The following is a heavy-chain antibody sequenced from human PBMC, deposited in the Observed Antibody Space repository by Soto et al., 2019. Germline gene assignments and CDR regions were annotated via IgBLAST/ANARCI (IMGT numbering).Heavy chain of an antibody. Sequence: GSLRLSCAASGFTFSSYAMSWVRQAPGKGLEWVSAISGSGGSTYYADSVKGRFTISRDNSKNTLYLQMNSLRAEDTAVYYCAKVIRGYSYGYSSVYYYGMDVWGQGTTVTVSS. V-gene: IGHV3-23*01. CDR1: GFTFSSYA. J-gene: IGHJ6*02. CDR2: ISGSGGST. D-gene: IGHD5-18*01. CDR3: AKVIRGYSYGYSSVYYYGMDV.